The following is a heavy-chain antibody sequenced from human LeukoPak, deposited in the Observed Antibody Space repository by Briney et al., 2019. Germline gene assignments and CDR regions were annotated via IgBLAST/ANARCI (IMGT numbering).Heavy chain of an antibody. CDR3: ARDGGIAVAGPSTYFDY. CDR2: ISSNGGST. CDR1: GFTFSSYG. Sequence: GGSLRLSCAASGFTFSSYGMHWVRQAPGKGLEYVSAISSNGGSTYYANSVKGRFTISRDNSKNTLYLQMGSLRAEDMAVYYCARDGGIAVAGPSTYFDYWGQGTLVTVSS. D-gene: IGHD6-19*01. J-gene: IGHJ4*02. V-gene: IGHV3-64*01.